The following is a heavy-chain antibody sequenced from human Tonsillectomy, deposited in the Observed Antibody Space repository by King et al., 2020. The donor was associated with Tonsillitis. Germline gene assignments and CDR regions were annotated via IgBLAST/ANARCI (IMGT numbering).Heavy chain of an antibody. D-gene: IGHD3-3*01. CDR1: GGSIASGSYY. V-gene: IGHV4-31*03. CDR3: ARVPRSISVFGVVPGPLPRYFDP. J-gene: IGHJ4*02. CDR2: IYYSGTT. Sequence: QLQESGPGLVKPSQTLSLTCTVSGGSIASGSYYWSWIRQHPGKGLEWIGYIYYSGTTYDNPSLKSRLSMSVDTSKNQFSLKLSSVTAADTAIYYCARVPRSISVFGVVPGPLPRYFDPWGQGKLVTVSS.